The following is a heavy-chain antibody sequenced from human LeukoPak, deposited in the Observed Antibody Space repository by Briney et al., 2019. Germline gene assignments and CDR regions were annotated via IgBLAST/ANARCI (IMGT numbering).Heavy chain of an antibody. D-gene: IGHD4-11*01. CDR1: GFTFSSYA. V-gene: IGHV3-23*01. CDR2: ISGSGGST. J-gene: IGHJ4*02. CDR3: AKDLYSNYGPADY. Sequence: GGSLRLSCAASGFTFSSYAMSWVRQAPGKGLEWVSAISGSGGSTHYADSVGGRFTISRDNSKNTLFLQMNSLRDEDTAVYYCAKDLYSNYGPADYWGQGNLVTVSS.